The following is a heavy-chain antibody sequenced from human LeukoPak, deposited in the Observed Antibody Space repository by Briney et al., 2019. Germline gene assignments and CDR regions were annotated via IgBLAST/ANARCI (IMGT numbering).Heavy chain of an antibody. CDR2: INPLGGSP. CDR3: ARRQCLLDPSDY. J-gene: IGHJ4*02. D-gene: IGHD3-16*01. CDR1: GYVFNNYD. V-gene: IGHV1-46*02. Sequence: ASVKFSCKASGYVFNNYDMHWVRQAPGQGLEWMGIINPLGGSPIYAQKFQGRVTMTADTSTRTVYMELSSLRSEDMAIYYCARRQCLLDPSDYWGRGNLVTVSS.